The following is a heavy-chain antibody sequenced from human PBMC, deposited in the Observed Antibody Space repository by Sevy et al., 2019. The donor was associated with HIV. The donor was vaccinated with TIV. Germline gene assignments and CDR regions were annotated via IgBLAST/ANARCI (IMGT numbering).Heavy chain of an antibody. J-gene: IGHJ3*01. CDR3: AREGDTVLVPTAVDAFDF. V-gene: IGHV3-74*01. CDR1: GFTFSNYW. D-gene: IGHD2-2*01. CDR2: TKTDGSNR. Sequence: GGSLRLSCAASGFTFSNYWMHWVRQAPGKGLVWVSRTKTDGSNRDSADSVKGRFFISRDNAKNLLYLQMNSLRAEDTAVYYCAREGDTVLVPTAVDAFDFWGQGTMVTVSS.